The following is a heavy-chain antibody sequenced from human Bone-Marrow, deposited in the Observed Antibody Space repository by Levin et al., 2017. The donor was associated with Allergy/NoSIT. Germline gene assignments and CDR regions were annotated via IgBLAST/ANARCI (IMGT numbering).Heavy chain of an antibody. CDR3: ARRIVGDPGRGYCNYYGMDV. D-gene: IGHD1-26*01. V-gene: IGHV3-7*01. CDR2: IKLDGSER. Sequence: PGGSLRLSCAASGFTFSSYWMTWIRQTPGKGLEWVADIKLDGSERYYVDSVKGRFSISRDNDNNSLFLQMNSLRPAATGVYYCARRIVGDPGRGYCNYYGMDVWGQGTTVTVSS. CDR1: GFTFSSYW. J-gene: IGHJ6*02.